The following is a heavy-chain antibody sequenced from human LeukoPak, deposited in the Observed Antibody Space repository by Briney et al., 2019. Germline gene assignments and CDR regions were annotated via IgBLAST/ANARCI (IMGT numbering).Heavy chain of an antibody. V-gene: IGHV4-39*07. D-gene: IGHD4-11*01. CDR1: GASISKNFYY. CDR2: IYHSGST. J-gene: IGHJ5*02. CDR3: ARGDYSTYNWFDP. Sequence: PSETLSLTCAVSGASISKNFYYWGWIRQPPGKGPEWIGYIYHSGSTYYNPSLKSRVTISVDRSKNQFSLKLSSVTAADTAVYYCARGDYSTYNWFDPWGQGTLVTVSS.